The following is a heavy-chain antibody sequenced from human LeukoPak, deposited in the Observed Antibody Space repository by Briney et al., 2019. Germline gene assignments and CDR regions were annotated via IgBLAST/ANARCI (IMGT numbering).Heavy chain of an antibody. D-gene: IGHD2-15*01. Sequence: SETLSLICTVSGGSISSSSYYWGWIRQPPGKGLEWIGSIYYSGSTYYNPSLKSRVAISVDTSKNQFSLKLSSVTAADTAVYYCARIYCSGGSCYRALFDYWGQGTLVTVSS. CDR1: GGSISSSSYY. CDR3: ARIYCSGGSCYRALFDY. CDR2: IYYSGST. V-gene: IGHV4-39*01. J-gene: IGHJ4*02.